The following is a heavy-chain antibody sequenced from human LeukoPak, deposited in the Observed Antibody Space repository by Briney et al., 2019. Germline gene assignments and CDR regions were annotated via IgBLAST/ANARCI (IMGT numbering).Heavy chain of an antibody. CDR3: ARAFCVGECFVLHIFFDS. Sequence: SETLSLTCTVSGGSITSYYWSWLRQSPGKGLEWIGYIYYSGSTNYNPSLKSRVTISLDTSKNHFSLNLRSMQASDTAVYYCARAFCVGECFVLHIFFDSWGQGTLVTVSS. CDR1: GGSITSYY. D-gene: IGHD2-21*01. J-gene: IGHJ4*02. V-gene: IGHV4-59*08. CDR2: IYYSGST.